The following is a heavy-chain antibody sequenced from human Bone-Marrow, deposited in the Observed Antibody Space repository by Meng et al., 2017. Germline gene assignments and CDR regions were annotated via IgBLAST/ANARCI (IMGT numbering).Heavy chain of an antibody. D-gene: IGHD4-23*01. CDR2: LNPRTGNT. Sequence: QVQLVQSGAYVKKPGASVRVTCKASGYIFTNYDLNWVRQAAGQGPEWMGWLNPRTGNTGYAQKFQGRVTLTRDTSRSTAYMELSSLTSDDTAIYYCARDYGGNSGRFDPWGQGTLVTVSS. CDR3: ARDYGGNSGRFDP. V-gene: IGHV1-8*01. CDR1: GYIFTNYD. J-gene: IGHJ5*02.